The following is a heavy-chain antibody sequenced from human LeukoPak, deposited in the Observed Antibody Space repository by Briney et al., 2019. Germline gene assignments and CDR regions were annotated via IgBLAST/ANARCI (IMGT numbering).Heavy chain of an antibody. J-gene: IGHJ4*02. CDR3: ARDGCDY. CDR2: ISYDGSNK. CDR1: GFTLSSYA. V-gene: IGHV3-30-3*01. Sequence: GGSLRLSCAASGFTLSSYAMHWVRQAPGKGLEWVTVISYDGSNKYYADSVKGRFTISRDNSKNTLYLQMNSLRAEDTAVYYCARDGCDYWGQGTLVTVSS. D-gene: IGHD3-10*01.